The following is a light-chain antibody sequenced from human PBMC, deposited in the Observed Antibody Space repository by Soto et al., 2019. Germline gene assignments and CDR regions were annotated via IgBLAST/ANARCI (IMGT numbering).Light chain of an antibody. J-gene: IGKJ4*01. CDR3: QQYYSYPPT. CDR1: QGISSY. Sequence: AIRMTQSPSSFSASTGDRVTITCRASQGISSYLAWYQQKPGKALKLLIYAASTLQSGVPSRFSGSGSGTDFTLTISCLQSEDFATYYCQQYYSYPPTFGGGTKVDIK. CDR2: AAS. V-gene: IGKV1-8*01.